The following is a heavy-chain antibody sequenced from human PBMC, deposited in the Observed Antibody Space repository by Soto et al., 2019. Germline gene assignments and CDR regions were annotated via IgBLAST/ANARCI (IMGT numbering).Heavy chain of an antibody. CDR1: GGSISGNIYS. CDR3: ASDPSRVSVGWFDP. J-gene: IGHJ5*02. CDR2: IYHSGST. Sequence: QLQLQESGSGLVKPSQTLSLTCAVSGGSISGNIYSWSWIRQPPGQGLEWIGYIYHSGSTYYNPSLKSRVTISVDRSKNQFSLNLSAVTAADTAVYYCASDPSRVSVGWFDPWGQGTLVTVSS. D-gene: IGHD1-26*01. V-gene: IGHV4-30-2*01.